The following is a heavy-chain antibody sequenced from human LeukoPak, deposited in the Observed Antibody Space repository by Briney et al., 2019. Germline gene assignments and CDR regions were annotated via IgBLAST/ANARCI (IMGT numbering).Heavy chain of an antibody. CDR2: IATVAT. V-gene: IGHV3-23*01. J-gene: IGHJ4*02. CDR3: ARDSGNYYGFDY. Sequence: GGSLRLSCAASGFTLSSSAMSWVRQAPGKGLEYVSAIATVATYYADSVKGRFTISRDISKNTLYLQINSLRADDTAIYYCARDSGNYYGFDYSGQGTMATVSS. D-gene: IGHD1-26*01. CDR1: GFTLSSSA.